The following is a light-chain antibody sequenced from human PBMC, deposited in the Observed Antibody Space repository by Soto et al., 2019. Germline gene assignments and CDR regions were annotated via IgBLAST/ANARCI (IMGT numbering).Light chain of an antibody. CDR2: DVS. CDR1: SSGVGAYHS. Sequence: QSALTQPASVSGSPGQSFTIPCTGSSSGVGAYHSVSWYQQHPGKAPKLIIFDVSNRPSGVSNRFSGSKSGNTASLTISGLQAEDEADYYCSSFTDTGTVMFGGGTQLTVL. V-gene: IGLV2-14*03. CDR3: SSFTDTGTVM. J-gene: IGLJ3*02.